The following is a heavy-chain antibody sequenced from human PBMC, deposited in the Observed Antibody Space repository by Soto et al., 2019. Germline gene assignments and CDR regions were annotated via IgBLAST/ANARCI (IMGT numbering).Heavy chain of an antibody. V-gene: IGHV3-23*01. Sequence: WPLRLSCAASGFTFSSYPISRVRQAPGKGIEWVSAISGSGGSTYYADSVKGRFTISRDNSKNTLYLQINSLRAEDTAVYYCAQLLRRALYYDSSGYYSGSYWGQG. J-gene: IGHJ4*02. CDR3: AQLLRRALYYDSSGYYSGSY. D-gene: IGHD3-22*01. CDR2: ISGSGGST. CDR1: GFTFSSYP.